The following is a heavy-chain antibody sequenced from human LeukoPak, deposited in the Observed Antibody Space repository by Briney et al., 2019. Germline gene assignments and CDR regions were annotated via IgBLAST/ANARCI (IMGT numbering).Heavy chain of an antibody. D-gene: IGHD3-10*01. CDR2: ISYDGSNK. Sequence: GGSLRLSCAASGFTFSSYAMHWVRQAPGKGLEWVAVISYDGSNKYYADSVKGRFPISRDNSKNTLYLQMNSLRAEDTAVYYCAGGYGSGSYRDYYYGMDVWGKGTTVTVSS. J-gene: IGHJ6*04. CDR1: GFTFSSYA. CDR3: AGGYGSGSYRDYYYGMDV. V-gene: IGHV3-30*04.